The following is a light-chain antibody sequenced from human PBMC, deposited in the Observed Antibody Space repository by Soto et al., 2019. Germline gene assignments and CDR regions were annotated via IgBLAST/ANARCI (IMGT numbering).Light chain of an antibody. J-gene: IGKJ5*01. CDR3: QQTYTTPPT. CDR1: QSISVY. V-gene: IGKV1-39*01. Sequence: DIEMTQSPSSLSASIVDRVTITCRASQSISVYLNWYQQKPGRAPKLLIYAASGLQSGVPSRFSGNGSGTDFTLTISSLQPEDIATYYCQQTYTTPPTFGQGTRLEIK. CDR2: AAS.